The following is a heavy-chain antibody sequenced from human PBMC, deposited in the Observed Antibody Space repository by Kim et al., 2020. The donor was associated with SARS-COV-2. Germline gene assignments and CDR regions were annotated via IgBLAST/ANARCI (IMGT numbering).Heavy chain of an antibody. D-gene: IGHD3-3*01. V-gene: IGHV3-30*04. CDR1: GFTFSGSP. CDR2: ISPDGSGQ. CDR3: AREAGRSGSAGDFDY. Sequence: GGSLRLSCAASGFTFSGSPMHWVRQAPGKGLHWVAVISPDGSGQAYADSVKGRFTISRDNSKNTLSLQMNSLRTEDTAVYYCAREAGRSGSAGDFDYWG. J-gene: IGHJ4*01.